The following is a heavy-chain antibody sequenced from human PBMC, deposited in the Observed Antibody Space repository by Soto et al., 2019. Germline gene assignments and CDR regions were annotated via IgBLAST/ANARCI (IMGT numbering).Heavy chain of an antibody. CDR3: ARRPPRVARSDY. J-gene: IGHJ4*02. CDR1: GGSISSSNW. D-gene: IGHD5-12*01. Sequence: PSETLYRTCAVSGGSISSSNWWSWVRQPPGKGLEWIGEIYHSGSTNYNPSLKSRVTISVDKSKNQFSLTLSSVTAADTAVYYCARRPPRVARSDYSGQAALVTIS. V-gene: IGHV4-4*02. CDR2: IYHSGST.